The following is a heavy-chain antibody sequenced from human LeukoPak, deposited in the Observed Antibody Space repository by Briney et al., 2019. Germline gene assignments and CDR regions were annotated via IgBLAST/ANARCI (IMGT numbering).Heavy chain of an antibody. CDR3: AFSSYLQGNYYHMDV. J-gene: IGHJ6*03. CDR2: ISGYNGNT. D-gene: IGHD6-13*01. Sequence: GASVKVSCKASGYTFTSYGISWVRQAPGQGLEWMGWISGYNGNTNYAQNLQGRVTMTTDTSTSTVYMELRSLRSDDTAVYYCAFSSYLQGNYYHMDVWGKGTTVTVSS. V-gene: IGHV1-18*01. CDR1: GYTFTSYG.